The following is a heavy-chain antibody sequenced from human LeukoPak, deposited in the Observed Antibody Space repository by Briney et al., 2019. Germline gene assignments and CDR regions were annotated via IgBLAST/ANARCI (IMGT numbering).Heavy chain of an antibody. J-gene: IGHJ3*02. V-gene: IGHV1-58*02. CDR1: GYTFTGYY. D-gene: IGHD3-22*01. Sequence: GASVKVSCKASGYTFTGYYMHWVGQARGQRLEWIGWIVVGSGNTNYAQTFQERVTITRDMSTSTAYMELSSLRSEDTAVYYCAAADYYDSSGYYPYAFHIWGQGTMVTVSS. CDR2: IVVGSGNT. CDR3: AAADYYDSSGYYPYAFHI.